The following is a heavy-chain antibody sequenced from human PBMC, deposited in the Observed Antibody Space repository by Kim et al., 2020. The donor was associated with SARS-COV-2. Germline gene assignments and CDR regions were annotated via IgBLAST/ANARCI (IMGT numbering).Heavy chain of an antibody. CDR2: ISYDGSNK. J-gene: IGHJ6*02. Sequence: GGSLRLSCAASGFTFSSYGMHWVRQAPGKGLEWVAVISYDGSNKYYADSVKGRFTISRDNSKNTLYLQMNSLRAEDTAVYYCARDVPEYYYDSSGYPWYYYYGMDVWGQGTTVTVSS. V-gene: IGHV3-33*05. D-gene: IGHD3-22*01. CDR1: GFTFSSYG. CDR3: ARDVPEYYYDSSGYPWYYYYGMDV.